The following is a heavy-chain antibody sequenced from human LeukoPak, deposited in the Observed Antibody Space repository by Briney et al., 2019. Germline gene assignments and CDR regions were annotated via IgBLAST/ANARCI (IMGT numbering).Heavy chain of an antibody. CDR1: GFTFSRDR. D-gene: IGHD3-9*01. CDR2: ISSSSSYI. Sequence: PGGSLRLSCAASGFTFSRDRMHWVRQAPGKGLEWVSSISSSSSYIYYADSLKGRFTISRDNAKNSLFLQMNSLRAEDTAVYYCARNLNSWFDPWGQGTLVTVSS. V-gene: IGHV3-21*01. J-gene: IGHJ5*02. CDR3: ARNLNSWFDP.